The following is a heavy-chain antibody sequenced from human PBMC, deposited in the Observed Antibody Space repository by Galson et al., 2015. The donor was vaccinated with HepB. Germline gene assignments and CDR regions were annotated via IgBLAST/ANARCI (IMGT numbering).Heavy chain of an antibody. CDR3: ARDGGSVAAALVRGYYYYYMDV. D-gene: IGHD6-13*01. Sequence: SLRLSCAASGFIFSNYAMSWVRQAPGKGLEWVSAIDFTGFGTYYADSVKGRFTISRDNAKNSLYLQMNSLRAEDTAVYYCARDGGSVAAALVRGYYYYYMDVWGKGTTVTVSS. J-gene: IGHJ6*03. CDR1: GFIFSNYA. V-gene: IGHV3-23*01. CDR2: IDFTGFGT.